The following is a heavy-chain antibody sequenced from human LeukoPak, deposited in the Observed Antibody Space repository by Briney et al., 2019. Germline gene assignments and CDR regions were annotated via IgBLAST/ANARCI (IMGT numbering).Heavy chain of an antibody. CDR1: GFTFSNAW. D-gene: IGHD6-6*01. J-gene: IGHJ6*03. CDR2: ISWNSGSI. CDR3: AKGSSSSPYYYYYMDV. Sequence: GGSLRLSCAASGFTFSNAWMSWIRQAPGKGLEWVSGISWNSGSIGYADSVKGRFTISRDNAKNSLYLQMNSLRAEDMALYYCAKGSSSSPYYYYYMDVWGKGTTVTVSS. V-gene: IGHV3-9*03.